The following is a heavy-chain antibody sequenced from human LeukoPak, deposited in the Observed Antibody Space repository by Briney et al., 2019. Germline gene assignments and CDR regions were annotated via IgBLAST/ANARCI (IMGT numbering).Heavy chain of an antibody. D-gene: IGHD2-2*01. CDR1: GGSISSGGYY. J-gene: IGHJ5*02. CDR3: ARGRSVVVYKNWFDP. CDR2: IYYSGST. Sequence: SETLSLTCTVSGGSISSGGYYWSWIRQHPGKGLEWIGYIYYSGSTYYNPSLKSRVTISVDTSKNQFSLKLSSVTAADTAVYYCARGRSVVVYKNWFDPWGQGTLVTVSS. V-gene: IGHV4-31*03.